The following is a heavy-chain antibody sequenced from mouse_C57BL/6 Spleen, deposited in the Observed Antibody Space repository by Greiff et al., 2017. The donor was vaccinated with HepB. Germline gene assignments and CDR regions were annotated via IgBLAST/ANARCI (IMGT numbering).Heavy chain of an antibody. CDR2: INPNNGGT. CDR3: ARGGSNYVDFDY. Sequence: EVQLQQSGPELVKPGASVKIPCKASGYTFTDYNMDWVKQSHGKSLEWIGDINPNNGGTIYNQKFKGKATLTVDKSSSTAYMELRSLTSEDTAVYYGARGGSNYVDFDYWGQGTTLTVSS. D-gene: IGHD2-5*01. CDR1: GYTFTDYN. J-gene: IGHJ2*01. V-gene: IGHV1-18*01.